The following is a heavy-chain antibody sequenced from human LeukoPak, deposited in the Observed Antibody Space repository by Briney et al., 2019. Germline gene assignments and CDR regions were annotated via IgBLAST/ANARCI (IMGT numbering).Heavy chain of an antibody. CDR1: GFTFSSYE. J-gene: IGHJ4*02. CDR3: AKDTEWSFVD. Sequence: QAGGSLRLSCAASGFTFSSYEMNWVRQAPGKGLEWVSYISSSGSTIYYADSVKGRFTISRDNAKNSLYLQMNSLRGEDTAVYYCAKDTEWSFVDWGQGTLVTVFS. CDR2: ISSSGSTI. D-gene: IGHD3-3*01. V-gene: IGHV3-48*03.